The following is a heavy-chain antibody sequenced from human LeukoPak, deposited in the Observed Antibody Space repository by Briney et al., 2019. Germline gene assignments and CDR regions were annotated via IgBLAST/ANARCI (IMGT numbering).Heavy chain of an antibody. CDR3: AREFNYYYMDV. CDR1: GFTFNSYY. J-gene: IGHJ6*03. CDR2: IKQDGSEK. Sequence: GGSLRLSCAASGFTFNSYYMSWVRQAPGKGLEWVANIKQDGSEKYYVDSVKGRFTISRDNAKNSLYLQMNSLRAEDTAVYYCAREFNYYYMDVWGKGTTVTVSS. V-gene: IGHV3-7*01.